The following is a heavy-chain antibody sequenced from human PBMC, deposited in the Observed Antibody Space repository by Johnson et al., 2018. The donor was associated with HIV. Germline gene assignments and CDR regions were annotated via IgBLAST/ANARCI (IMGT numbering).Heavy chain of an antibody. CDR2: IPYDGSNT. Sequence: QVQLVESGGGLVQPGGSLRLSCAASGFTVSRNYMSWVRQAPGKGLEWVAVIPYDGSNTYYADSVKGRFTISRDNSKNTLYLQMNSLRAEDTAVYYCAGGRNGRNAFDIWGQGTMVTVSS. CDR3: AGGRNGRNAFDI. D-gene: IGHD2-8*01. CDR1: GFTVSRNY. J-gene: IGHJ3*02. V-gene: IGHV3-30*03.